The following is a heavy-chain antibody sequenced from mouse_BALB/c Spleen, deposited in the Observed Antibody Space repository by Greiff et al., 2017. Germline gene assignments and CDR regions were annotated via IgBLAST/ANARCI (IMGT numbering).Heavy chain of an antibody. Sequence: EVQLQQSGAELVKPGASAKLSCTASGFNIKDTYMHWVKQRPEQGLEWIGRIDPANGNTKYDPKFQGKATITADTSSNTAYLQLSSLTSEDTAVYYCALYGYPAYWGQGTLVTVSA. D-gene: IGHD1-2*01. CDR3: ALYGYPAY. CDR2: IDPANGNT. CDR1: GFNIKDTY. J-gene: IGHJ3*01. V-gene: IGHV14-3*02.